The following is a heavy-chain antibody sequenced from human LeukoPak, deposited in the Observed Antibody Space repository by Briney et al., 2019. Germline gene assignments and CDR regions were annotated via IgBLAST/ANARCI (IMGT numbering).Heavy chain of an antibody. CDR2: ISSSGSTI. CDR1: GFTFSSYE. J-gene: IGHJ4*02. D-gene: IGHD3-10*01. CDR3: ARDGSGISTYTFDY. V-gene: IGHV3-48*03. Sequence: PGGSLRLSCAASGFTFSSYEMNWVRQAPGKGLEWVSYISSSGSTIYYADSVKGRFTISRDNAKNSLYLQMNSLRAEDTAVYYCARDGSGISTYTFDYWGQGTLVTVSS.